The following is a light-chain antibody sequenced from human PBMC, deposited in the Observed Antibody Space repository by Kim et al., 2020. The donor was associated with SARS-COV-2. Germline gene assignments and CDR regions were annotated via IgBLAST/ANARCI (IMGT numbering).Light chain of an antibody. CDR1: QSVSTN. V-gene: IGKV3-15*01. CDR3: QQYNRWPPYI. Sequence: PGERATLSCRTSQSVSTNLSWYHQKPGQAPRLLIYGTSTRATGIPPRFSGSGSGTEFTLTISSLQSEDFAIYYCQQYNRWPPYIFGQGTKLEI. CDR2: GTS. J-gene: IGKJ2*01.